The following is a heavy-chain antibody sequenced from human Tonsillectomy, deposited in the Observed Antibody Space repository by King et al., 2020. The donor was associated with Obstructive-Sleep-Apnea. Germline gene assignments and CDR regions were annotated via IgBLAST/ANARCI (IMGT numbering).Heavy chain of an antibody. J-gene: IGHJ3*02. Sequence: VQLVESGGGLVQPGRALRLSCAASGFTFENYAIHWVRKAPGKGLECVSGISCKSGSRGFVDSVKGRLTITRDNAKNSLYRQMNSLRAEDTALYYCAKDKRVLGGSDVFDIWGQGTMVTVSS. CDR3: AKDKRVLGGSDVFDI. V-gene: IGHV3-9*01. D-gene: IGHD1-26*01. CDR1: GFTFENYA. CDR2: ISCKSGSR.